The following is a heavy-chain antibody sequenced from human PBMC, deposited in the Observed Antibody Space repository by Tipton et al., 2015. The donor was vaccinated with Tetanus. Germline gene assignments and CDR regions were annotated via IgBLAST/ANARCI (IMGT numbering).Heavy chain of an antibody. V-gene: IGHV1-2*02. CDR2: IDPNSGDT. J-gene: IGHJ6*02. CDR1: GYTFTAQY. D-gene: IGHD3-22*01. CDR3: ARDRGDYIYYGMDV. Sequence: QLVQSGAELKKPGASVKVSCKAFGYTFTAQYMYWVRQAPGQGLEWMGWIDPNSGDTKYAQKFQGRVTMTRDTPISTIHMELSRLKSDDTAVYYCARDRGDYIYYGMDVWGQGTTVTVSS.